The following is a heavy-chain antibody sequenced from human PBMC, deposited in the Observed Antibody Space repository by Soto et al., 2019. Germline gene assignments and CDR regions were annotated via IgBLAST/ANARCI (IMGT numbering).Heavy chain of an antibody. D-gene: IGHD3-10*01. J-gene: IGHJ4*02. CDR1: GGIFSTYA. Sequence: SVKVSCKASGGIFSTYAISWLRQAPGQGLEWMGGIIPLFGTPNYAQRFQGRVTITADESTSTAYMELSRLRSEDTAVYYCARDRVDYGFGNYYSRIDFRAQGPLVTGSS. CDR3: ARDRVDYGFGNYYSRIDF. V-gene: IGHV1-69*13. CDR2: IIPLFGTP.